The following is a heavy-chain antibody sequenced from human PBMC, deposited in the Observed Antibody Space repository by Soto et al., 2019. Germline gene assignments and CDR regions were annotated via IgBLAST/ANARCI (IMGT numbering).Heavy chain of an antibody. CDR1: GGTFSSYA. CDR3: ARDLSLYYYDSSGYLAY. CDR2: IIPIFGTA. D-gene: IGHD3-22*01. Sequence: ASVKVSCKASGGTFSSYAISWVRQAPGQGLEWMGGIIPIFGTANYAQKFQGRVTITADESTSTAYMELSSLRSEDTAVYYCARDLSLYYYDSSGYLAYWGQGTLVTVSS. J-gene: IGHJ4*02. V-gene: IGHV1-69*13.